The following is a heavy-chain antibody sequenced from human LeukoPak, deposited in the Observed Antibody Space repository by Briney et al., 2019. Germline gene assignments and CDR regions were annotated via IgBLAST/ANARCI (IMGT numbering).Heavy chain of an antibody. CDR2: IKQDGGEK. D-gene: IGHD3-22*01. CDR1: GFTFSSYW. J-gene: IGHJ4*02. Sequence: GGSLRLSCAASGFTFSSYWMSWVRQAPGKGLEWVANIKQDGGEKYYVDSVKGRFTISRDNAKNSLYLQMNSLRAEDTAVYYCARVKYDYYDSSGYYPFWGYWGQGTLVTVSS. CDR3: ARVKYDYYDSSGYYPFWGY. V-gene: IGHV3-7*01.